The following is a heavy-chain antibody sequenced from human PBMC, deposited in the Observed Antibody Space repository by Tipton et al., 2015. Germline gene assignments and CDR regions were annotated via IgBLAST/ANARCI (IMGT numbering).Heavy chain of an antibody. Sequence: TLSLTCTVSGGSFSDYYWSWIRQSPGEGLEWIGYIYYSGKTDYNPPLRSRVTISVDTSKNQFSLRLSSVTAADTAVYYCARSLFPETAGLENWFDPWGQGTLVTVSS. CDR1: GGSFSDYY. CDR2: IYYSGKT. D-gene: IGHD6-13*01. V-gene: IGHV4-59*08. J-gene: IGHJ5*02. CDR3: ARSLFPETAGLENWFDP.